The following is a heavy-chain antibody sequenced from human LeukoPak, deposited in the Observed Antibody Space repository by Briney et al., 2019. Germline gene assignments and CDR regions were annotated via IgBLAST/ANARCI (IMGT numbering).Heavy chain of an antibody. Sequence: GESLKISCQASGYIFTNYWIGWVRQMPGKGLEWMGVIYPGDSGIRYSPSFQGHGTISADKSISTAYLQWSGLKASDTAMYYCANMKSWGQGTLVTVSS. V-gene: IGHV5-51*01. CDR1: GYIFTNYW. CDR2: IYPGDSGI. J-gene: IGHJ4*02. D-gene: IGHD3-16*01. CDR3: ANMKS.